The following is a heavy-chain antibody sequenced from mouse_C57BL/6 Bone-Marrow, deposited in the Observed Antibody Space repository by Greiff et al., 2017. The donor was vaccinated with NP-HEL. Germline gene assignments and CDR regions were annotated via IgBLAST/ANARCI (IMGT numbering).Heavy chain of an antibody. V-gene: IGHV1-82*01. Sequence: VQLQQSGPELVKPGASVKISCKASGYAFSSSWMNWVKQRPGKGLEWIGRIYPGDGDPNYNGKFKGKATLTADKSSSTAYMQLSSLTSEDAAVYFCARSYGSSDWYFDVWGTGTTVTVSS. D-gene: IGHD1-1*01. CDR3: ARSYGSSDWYFDV. CDR2: IYPGDGDP. CDR1: GYAFSSSW. J-gene: IGHJ1*03.